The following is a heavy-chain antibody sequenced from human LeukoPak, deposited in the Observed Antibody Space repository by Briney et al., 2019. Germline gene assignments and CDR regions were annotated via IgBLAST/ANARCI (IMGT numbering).Heavy chain of an antibody. Sequence: GGSLRLSCAASGFDFNNYAMTWVRQAPGKGLEWVSAISYSTRTTHYADSVKGRFIISRDNSRNTLHLRMRSLGAEDTAVYYCARQGRQGDSGNNYFDPWGQGILVTVSS. V-gene: IGHV3-23*01. J-gene: IGHJ5*02. CDR1: GFDFNNYA. D-gene: IGHD3-10*01. CDR2: ISYSTRTT. CDR3: ARQGRQGDSGNNYFDP.